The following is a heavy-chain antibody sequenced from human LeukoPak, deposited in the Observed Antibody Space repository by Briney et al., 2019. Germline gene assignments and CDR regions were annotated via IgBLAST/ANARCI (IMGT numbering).Heavy chain of an antibody. CDR1: GGSFSSYY. D-gene: IGHD4-17*01. V-gene: IGHV4-39*01. Sequence: SETLSPTCAVYGGSFSSYYWGWIRQPPGKGLEWIGNIYYSGSTYYNLSLKSRVTISVDTSKDQFSLKPSSVTAADAAVYFCARHDYGDFYFDYWGQGTLVTVSS. CDR3: ARHDYGDFYFDY. J-gene: IGHJ4*02. CDR2: IYYSGST.